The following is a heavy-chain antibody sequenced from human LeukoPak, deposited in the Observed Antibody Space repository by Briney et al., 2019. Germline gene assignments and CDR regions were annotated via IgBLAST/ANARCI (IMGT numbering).Heavy chain of an antibody. CDR2: IKQDGSEK. D-gene: IGHD6-19*01. V-gene: IGHV3-7*01. CDR3: ARHTSAWYYFDY. CDR1: GFTFSDYW. Sequence: GGSLRLSCAASGFTFSDYWVSWVRQAPGKGLEWVANIKQDGSEKYYVDSVKGRFTISRDNAKNSLYLQMNSLRAEDTAVYYCARHTSAWYYFDYWGQGTLVTVSS. J-gene: IGHJ4*02.